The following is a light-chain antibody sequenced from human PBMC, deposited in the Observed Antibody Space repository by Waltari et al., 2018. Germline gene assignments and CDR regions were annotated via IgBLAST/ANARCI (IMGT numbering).Light chain of an antibody. CDR3: QQSHSALLA. CDR1: RAITNY. CDR2: AAS. V-gene: IGKV1-39*01. Sequence: DIQMTQSPSSLSASVGDRVTIACRASRAITNYVNWYQQRPGLAPKLLIYAASTLQGGVPTRFSGSGSGTDFTLTISSLQIEDFATYYCQQSHSALLAFGGGTRLEI. J-gene: IGKJ4*01.